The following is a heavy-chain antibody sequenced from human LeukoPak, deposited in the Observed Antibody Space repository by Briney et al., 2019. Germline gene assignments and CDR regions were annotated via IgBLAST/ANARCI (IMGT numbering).Heavy chain of an antibody. D-gene: IGHD2-15*01. J-gene: IGHJ4*02. CDR1: GFTFDDYA. CDR2: ISWNSGSI. Sequence: PGGSLRLSCAASGFTFDDYAMHWVRQAPGKGLEWVSGISWNSGSIGYADSVKGRFTISRDNAKNSLYLQMNSLRAEDTALYYCAKDIGSVATYYFDYWGQGTLVTVSS. CDR3: AKDIGSVATYYFDY. V-gene: IGHV3-9*01.